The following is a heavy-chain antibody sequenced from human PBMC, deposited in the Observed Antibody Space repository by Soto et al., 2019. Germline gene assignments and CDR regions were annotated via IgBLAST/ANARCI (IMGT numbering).Heavy chain of an antibody. CDR2: ISYDGSNK. D-gene: IGHD3-22*01. Sequence: GGSLRLSCAASGFTFSSYAMHWVRQAPGNGLEWVAVISYDGSNKYYADSVKGRFTISRDNSKNTLYLQMNSLRAEDTAVYYCARDLFGSGYWGYYYYYAMDVWGQGTTVTVSS. V-gene: IGHV3-30-3*01. CDR3: ARDLFGSGYWGYYYYYAMDV. CDR1: GFTFSSYA. J-gene: IGHJ6*02.